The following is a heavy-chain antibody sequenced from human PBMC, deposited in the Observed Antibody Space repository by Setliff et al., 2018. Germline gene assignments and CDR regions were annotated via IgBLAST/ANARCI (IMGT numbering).Heavy chain of an antibody. Sequence: ASVKVSCKASGYRFTTYGINWVRQAPGQGLEWMGWISPYNGNTKYAPKFQDRITMTTDTSTSTAYLEFKSLRSDDTAIYYCSRLVRFCTKISCQRLLGDDYWGQGALVTVSS. D-gene: IGHD2-2*01. J-gene: IGHJ4*02. CDR2: ISPYNGNT. CDR1: GYRFTTYG. V-gene: IGHV1-18*01. CDR3: SRLVRFCTKISCQRLLGDDY.